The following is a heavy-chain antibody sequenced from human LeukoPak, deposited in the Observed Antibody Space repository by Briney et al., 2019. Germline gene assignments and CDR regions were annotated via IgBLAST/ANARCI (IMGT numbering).Heavy chain of an antibody. CDR1: GFTFSTYW. J-gene: IGHJ1*01. CDR2: IKSDGST. Sequence: GGSLRLSCAASGFTFSTYWMHWVRQAPGKGLVWVSRIKSDGSTNYADSVKGRFTISRDNAKNTVSLQMNSLRPEDTGVYYCAKAPSEIGGYYPEYFRHWGQGTLVTVSS. V-gene: IGHV3-74*01. D-gene: IGHD3-22*01. CDR3: AKAPSEIGGYYPEYFRH.